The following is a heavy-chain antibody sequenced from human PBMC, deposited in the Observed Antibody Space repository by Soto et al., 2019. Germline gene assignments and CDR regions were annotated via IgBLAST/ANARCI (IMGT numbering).Heavy chain of an antibody. CDR3: ARYTMVRGVMYRAFYGMDV. CDR1: GFTFSDYY. D-gene: IGHD3-10*01. CDR2: ISSSGSTI. J-gene: IGHJ6*02. V-gene: IGHV3-11*01. Sequence: PGGSLRLSCAASGFTFSDYYMSWIRQAPGKGLEWVSYISSSGSTIYYADSVKGRFTISRDNAKNSLYLQMNSLRAEDTAVYYCARYTMVRGVMYRAFYGMDVWGQGTTVTVSS.